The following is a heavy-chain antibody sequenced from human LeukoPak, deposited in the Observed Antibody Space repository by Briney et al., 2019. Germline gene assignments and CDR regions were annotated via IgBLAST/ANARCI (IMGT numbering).Heavy chain of an antibody. V-gene: IGHV4-59*01. D-gene: IGHD3-10*01. CDR3: ARFLWFGESLGGWFDP. CDR1: GGSISSYY. CDR2: IYYSGGT. Sequence: ASETLSLTCTVSGGSISSYYWSWIRQPPGKGLEWIGYIYYSGGTNYNPSLKSRATISVDTSKNQFSLKLSSVTAADTAVYYCARFLWFGESLGGWFDPWGQGTLVTVSS. J-gene: IGHJ5*02.